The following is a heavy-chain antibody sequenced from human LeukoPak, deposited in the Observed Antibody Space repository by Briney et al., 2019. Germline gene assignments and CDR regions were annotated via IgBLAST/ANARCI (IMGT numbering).Heavy chain of an antibody. CDR3: ARHLNSSSWLVYFDY. CDR2: ISSSSSYT. Sequence: GGSLRLSCAASGFTFSDYYMSWIRQAPGKGLEWVSYISSSSSYTNYADSVKGRFTISRDNAKNSLYLRMNSLRAEDTAVYYCARHLNSSSWLVYFDYWGQGTLVTVSS. V-gene: IGHV3-11*06. D-gene: IGHD6-13*01. J-gene: IGHJ4*02. CDR1: GFTFSDYY.